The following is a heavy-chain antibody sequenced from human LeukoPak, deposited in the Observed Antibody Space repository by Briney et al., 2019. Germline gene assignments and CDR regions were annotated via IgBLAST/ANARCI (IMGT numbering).Heavy chain of an antibody. Sequence: GGSVKVSCKASGGIFGSYAINWVRQGPGQGLEWLGRIIPIFDTPNYSQTFQGRVTISADKSTRTVYMELSSLRSEDTALYYCAKGSRLREAGSYRFWGQGTLVTVSS. CDR1: GGIFGSYA. CDR2: IIPIFDTP. J-gene: IGHJ4*02. D-gene: IGHD3-16*02. V-gene: IGHV1-69*06. CDR3: AKGSRLREAGSYRF.